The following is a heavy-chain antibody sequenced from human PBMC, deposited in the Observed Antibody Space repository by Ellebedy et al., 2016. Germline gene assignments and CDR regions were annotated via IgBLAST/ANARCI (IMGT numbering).Heavy chain of an antibody. Sequence: SETLSLTCAVSGGSISSGGYSWSWIRQPPGKGLEWIGYIYHSGSTYYNPSLKSRVTISVDRSKNQFSLKLSSVTAADTAVYYCAREIVGATPAFDIWGQGTMVTVSS. V-gene: IGHV4-30-2*01. CDR1: GGSISSGGYS. J-gene: IGHJ3*02. CDR3: AREIVGATPAFDI. CDR2: IYHSGST. D-gene: IGHD1-26*01.